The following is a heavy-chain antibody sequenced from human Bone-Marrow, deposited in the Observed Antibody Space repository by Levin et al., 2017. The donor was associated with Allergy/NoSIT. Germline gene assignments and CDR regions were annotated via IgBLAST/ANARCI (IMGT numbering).Heavy chain of an antibody. J-gene: IGHJ4*02. Sequence: SETLSLTCTVSGGSISSYYWSWIRQPPGKGLEWIGYIYYSGSTNYNPSLKSRVTISVDTSKNQFSLKLSSVTAADTAVYYCAREMRAAIERYFDYWGQGTLVTVSS. CDR2: IYYSGST. CDR1: GGSISSYY. D-gene: IGHD2-2*01. V-gene: IGHV4-59*01. CDR3: AREMRAAIERYFDY.